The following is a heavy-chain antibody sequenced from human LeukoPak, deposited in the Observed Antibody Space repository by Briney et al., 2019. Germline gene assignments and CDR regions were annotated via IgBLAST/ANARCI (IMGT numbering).Heavy chain of an antibody. V-gene: IGHV4-30-4*01. CDR2: IYYSGST. CDR3: ARASADPRYYYYYYGMDV. Sequence: SQTLSLTCTVSGGSISSGDYYWSWIRQPPGKGLEWIGYIYYSGSTYYNPSLKSRVTISVDTSKNQFSLKLSSVTAADTAVYYCARASADPRYYYYYYGMDVWGQGTTVTVSS. CDR1: GGSISSGDYY. J-gene: IGHJ6*02.